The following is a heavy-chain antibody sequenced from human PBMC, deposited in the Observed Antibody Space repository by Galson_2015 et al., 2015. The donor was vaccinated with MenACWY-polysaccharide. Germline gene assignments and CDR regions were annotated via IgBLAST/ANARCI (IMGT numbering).Heavy chain of an antibody. D-gene: IGHD3-9*01. CDR3: VRDASPLGRYFDSKGWDH. Sequence: SLRLSCAVSGFIFTNHAMHWVRQAPGKGPEWVGVISYDGINKYYADSVKGRVTISRDDSQNTLFLRWNSLRGEDTAIYYCVRDASPLGRYFDSKGWDHWGQGSLVTVSS. V-gene: IGHV3-30-3*01. J-gene: IGHJ4*02. CDR1: GFIFTNHA. CDR2: ISYDGINK.